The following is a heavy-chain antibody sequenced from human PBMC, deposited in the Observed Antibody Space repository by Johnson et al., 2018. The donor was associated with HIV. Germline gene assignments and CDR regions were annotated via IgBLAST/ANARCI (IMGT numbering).Heavy chain of an antibody. CDR1: EFTFSNYW. J-gene: IGHJ3*02. D-gene: IGHD1-26*01. CDR2: INSDGSST. V-gene: IGHV3-74*01. Sequence: VQLVESGGGLVQPGGSLRLSCAASEFTFSNYWMHWVRQGLGKGLVWVSRINSDGSSTSYADSVKGRFTISSANSKNTLYRQMNSLRAEDTAVYYCAIIPPGGAGKGADAFDIWGQGTMVTVSS. CDR3: AIIPPGGAGKGADAFDI.